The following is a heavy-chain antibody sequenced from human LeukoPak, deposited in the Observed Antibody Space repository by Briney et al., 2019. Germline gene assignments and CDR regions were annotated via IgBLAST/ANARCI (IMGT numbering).Heavy chain of an antibody. Sequence: SETLSLTCTVSGGSISSGGSYWSWIRQHPGKGLEWIGYIYYSGSTYYNPSLKSRVTISVDTSKNQFSLKLSSVTAADTAVYYCARVRVSYYDSSGYYLNAVLNWFDPWGQGTLVTVSS. CDR3: ARVRVSYYDSSGYYLNAVLNWFDP. CDR2: IYYSGST. J-gene: IGHJ5*02. V-gene: IGHV4-31*03. CDR1: GGSISSGGSY. D-gene: IGHD3-22*01.